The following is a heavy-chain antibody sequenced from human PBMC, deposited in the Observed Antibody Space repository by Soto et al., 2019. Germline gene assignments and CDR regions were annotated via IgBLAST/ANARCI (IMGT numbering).Heavy chain of an antibody. CDR2: IYYSGST. CDR3: AREFGNYGGNSLGY. V-gene: IGHV4-59*01. D-gene: IGHD4-17*01. Sequence: LSLTCTVSGGSISSYYWSWIRQPPGKGLEWIGYIYYSGSTNYNPSLKSRVTISVDTSKNQFSLKLSSVTAADTAVYYCAREFGNYGGNSLGYWGQGTLVTVSS. CDR1: GGSISSYY. J-gene: IGHJ4*02.